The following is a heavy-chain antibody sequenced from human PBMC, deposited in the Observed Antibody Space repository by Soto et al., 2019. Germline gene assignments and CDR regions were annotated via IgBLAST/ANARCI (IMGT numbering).Heavy chain of an antibody. CDR2: IYYSGST. J-gene: IGHJ6*02. CDR3: ARLETAYCGGDCYPRSYYYGMDV. Sequence: QVQLQESGPGLVKPSETLSLTCTVSGGSISSYYWSWIRQPPGKGLEWIGYIYYSGSTNYNPSLKRRVTRSVDTSKNQFSLKLRSVTAADTAVYYCARLETAYCGGDCYPRSYYYGMDVWGQGTTVTVSS. CDR1: GGSISSYY. D-gene: IGHD2-21*02. V-gene: IGHV4-59*01.